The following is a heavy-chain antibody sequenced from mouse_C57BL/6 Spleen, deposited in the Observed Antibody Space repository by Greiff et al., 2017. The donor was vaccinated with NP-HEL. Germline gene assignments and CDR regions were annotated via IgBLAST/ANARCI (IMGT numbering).Heavy chain of an antibody. CDR3: TRERITTVVATD. V-gene: IGHV1-15*01. J-gene: IGHJ2*01. Sequence: QVQLKESGAELVRPGASVTLSCKASGYTFTDYEMHWVKQTPVHGLEWIGAIDPETGGTAYNQKFKGKAILTADKSSSTAYMELRSLTSEDSAVYYCTRERITTVVATDWGQVTTLTVSS. CDR2: IDPETGGT. CDR1: GYTFTDYE. D-gene: IGHD1-1*01.